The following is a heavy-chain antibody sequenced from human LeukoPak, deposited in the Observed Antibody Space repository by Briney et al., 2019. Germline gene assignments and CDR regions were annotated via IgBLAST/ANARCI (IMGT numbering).Heavy chain of an antibody. J-gene: IGHJ4*02. Sequence: ASVKVSCKASGSTFTDYYLHWVRQAPGQGLEWMGRINPNSGGTNYAQKFQDRVTMTRDTSISTAYMELSSLRSDDTAVYYCARGGVVPRRITFGGVKGENVDYWGQGTLVTVSS. D-gene: IGHD3-16*01. V-gene: IGHV1-2*06. CDR2: INPNSGGT. CDR3: ARGGVVPRRITFGGVKGENVDY. CDR1: GSTFTDYY.